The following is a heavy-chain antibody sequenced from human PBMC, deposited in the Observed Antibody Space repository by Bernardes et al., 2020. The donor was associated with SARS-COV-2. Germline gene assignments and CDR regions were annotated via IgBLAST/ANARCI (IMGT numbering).Heavy chain of an antibody. CDR2: ISHDGSAR. J-gene: IGHJ4*02. Sequence: GGSLRLSCVGSGFTFSRHPMHWVRQAPGKGLEWVAFISHDGSARNYADSVKGRFTISRDNSKSTLHLEMSSLGPDDTGVYYCAREGPATYGGSFDYWGQGTLVTVSA. V-gene: IGHV3-30*04. D-gene: IGHD1-26*01. CDR3: AREGPATYGGSFDY. CDR1: GFTFSRHP.